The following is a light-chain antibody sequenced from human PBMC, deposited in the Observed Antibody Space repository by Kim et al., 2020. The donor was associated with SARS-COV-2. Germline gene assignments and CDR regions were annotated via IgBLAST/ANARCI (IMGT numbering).Light chain of an antibody. V-gene: IGKV1-39*01. CDR3: QQSHSTPRT. CDR1: QSVWSH. J-gene: IGKJ1*01. CDR2: GAS. Sequence: GDTVIITCRASQSVWSHLNWYQHKPGKAPKLLIYGASNLQTGVPPRFSGSGSGTRFTLTIYNFQPEDFATYYCQQSHSTPRTFGQGTKVDIK.